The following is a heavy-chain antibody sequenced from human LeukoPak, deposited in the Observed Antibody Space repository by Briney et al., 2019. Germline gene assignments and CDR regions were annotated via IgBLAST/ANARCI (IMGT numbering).Heavy chain of an antibody. CDR2: IRSKVYGGTT. CDR3: SRDAYSGSARFDY. J-gene: IGHJ4*02. Sequence: GGSLRLSCIVSGFTFGDYGMSWFGQAPGKGLEWVGFIRSKVYGGTTEYAASVKGRFTISRDDSKSIAYLQMNSLKTEDTAVYYCSRDAYSGSARFDYWGQGTLVTVSS. V-gene: IGHV3-49*03. D-gene: IGHD5-12*01. CDR1: GFTFGDYG.